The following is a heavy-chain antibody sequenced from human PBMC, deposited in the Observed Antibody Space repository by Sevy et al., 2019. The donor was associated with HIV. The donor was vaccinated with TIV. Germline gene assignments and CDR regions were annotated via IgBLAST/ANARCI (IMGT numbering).Heavy chain of an antibody. D-gene: IGHD3-3*01. V-gene: IGHV3-49*03. CDR1: GFTFGDYA. CDR3: TRAEYVLRFSGYYYYGMDV. Sequence: GGSLRLSCTASGFTFGDYAMSWFRQAPGKGLEWVGFIRSKANGGTTEYAASVKGRFTISRDDSKSIAYLQMNSLKTEDTAVYYCTRAEYVLRFSGYYYYGMDVWGQGTTVTVSS. J-gene: IGHJ6*02. CDR2: IRSKANGGTT.